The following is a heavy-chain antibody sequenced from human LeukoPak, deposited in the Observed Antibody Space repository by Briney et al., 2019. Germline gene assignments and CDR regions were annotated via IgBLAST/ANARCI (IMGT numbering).Heavy chain of an antibody. CDR2: INHSGST. CDR3: ARLGQRGYSY. J-gene: IGHJ3*01. CDR1: GGSFSGYY. V-gene: IGHV4-34*01. Sequence: SETLSLTCAVYGGSFSGYYWSWIRQPPGKGLEWIGEINHSGSTNYNPSLKSRVTISVDTSKNQFSLKLSSVTAADTAVYYCARLGQRGYSYWGQGTMVTVSS. D-gene: IGHD5-18*01.